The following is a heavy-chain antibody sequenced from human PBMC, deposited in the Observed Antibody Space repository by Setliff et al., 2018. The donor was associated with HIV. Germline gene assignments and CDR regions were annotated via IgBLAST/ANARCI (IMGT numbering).Heavy chain of an antibody. J-gene: IGHJ4*02. CDR2: IYYSGNT. Sequence: SETLSLTCTVSGGSIINNFWSWIRLPPGKGLEYIGYIYYSGNTDYNPSLKSRVTISVDRSKNQFSLKLNSVTAADTAVYYCARSPGVDTNMAFDYWGQGMRVTVSS. CDR3: ARSPGVDTNMAFDY. D-gene: IGHD5-18*01. V-gene: IGHV4-59*01. CDR1: GGSIINNF.